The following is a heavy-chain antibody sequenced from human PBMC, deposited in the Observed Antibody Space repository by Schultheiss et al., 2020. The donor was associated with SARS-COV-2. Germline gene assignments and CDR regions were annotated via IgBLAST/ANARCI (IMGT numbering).Heavy chain of an antibody. CDR3: AREGRGITVTDV. V-gene: IGHV4-31*03. D-gene: IGHD4-11*01. Sequence: SETLSLTCTVSGGSISSGDYYWSWIRQHPGKGLEWIGYIYYSGSTYYNPSLKSRVTISVDTSKKQFSLRLSSVTAADTAVYYCAREGRGITVTDVWGQGTLVTVSS. CDR1: GGSISSGDYY. CDR2: IYYSGST. J-gene: IGHJ4*02.